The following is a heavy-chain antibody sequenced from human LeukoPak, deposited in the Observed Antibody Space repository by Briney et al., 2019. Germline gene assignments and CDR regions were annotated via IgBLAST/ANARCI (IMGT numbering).Heavy chain of an antibody. D-gene: IGHD3-22*01. CDR2: ITTTAYT. J-gene: IGHJ4*02. CDR1: GFTFSTYT. CDR3: ARHSIYYHNSGYSDHFDY. Sequence: GGSLRLSCAASGFTFSTYTMNWVRQAPGKGLEWVSSITTTAYTYYADSMKGRFTISRDNANNSLSLQMNSLRPEDTAVYYCARHSIYYHNSGYSDHFDYWGQGTLVTVSS. V-gene: IGHV3-21*04.